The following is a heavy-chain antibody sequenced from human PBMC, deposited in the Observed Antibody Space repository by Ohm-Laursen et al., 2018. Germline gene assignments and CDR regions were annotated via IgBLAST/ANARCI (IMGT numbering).Heavy chain of an antibody. CDR2: ISGSGGST. V-gene: IGHV3-23*01. CDR3: AKVYYDSSGFDY. D-gene: IGHD3-22*01. CDR1: GFTFSDYY. Sequence: SLRLSCAASGFTFSDYYMSWIRQAPGKGLEWVSAISGSGGSTYYADSVKGWFTISRDNSKNTLYLQMNSLRAEDTAVYYCAKVYYDSSGFDYWGQGTLVTVSS. J-gene: IGHJ4*02.